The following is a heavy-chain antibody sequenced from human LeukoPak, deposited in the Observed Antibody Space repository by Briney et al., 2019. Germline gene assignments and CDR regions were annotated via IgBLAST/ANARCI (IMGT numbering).Heavy chain of an antibody. V-gene: IGHV4-34*01. CDR1: GRSFSGYY. Sequence: SETLSLTCAVYGRSFSGYYWSWIRQPPGKGLEWIGEINHSGSTNYNPSLKSRVTISVDTSKNQFSLKLSSVTAADTAVYYCARAAYCSSTSCYYSHDSYFDYWGQGTLVTVSS. D-gene: IGHD2-2*01. J-gene: IGHJ4*02. CDR2: INHSGST. CDR3: ARAAYCSSTSCYYSHDSYFDY.